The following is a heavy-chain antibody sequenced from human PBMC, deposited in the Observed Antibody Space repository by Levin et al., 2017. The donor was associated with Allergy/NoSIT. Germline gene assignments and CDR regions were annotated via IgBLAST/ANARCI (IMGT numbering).Heavy chain of an antibody. J-gene: IGHJ4*02. D-gene: IGHD2-15*01. CDR3: ARFFKDLVVVVTATYFDY. Sequence: PGGSLRLSCKGSGYSFTSYWIVWVRQMPGKGLEWMGVIYPGDSDTRYSPSFQGQVTISVDKSISTAYLQWSSLKASDTAMYFCARFFKDLVVVVTATYFDYWGQGTLVTVSS. V-gene: IGHV5-51*01. CDR2: IYPGDSDT. CDR1: GYSFTSYW.